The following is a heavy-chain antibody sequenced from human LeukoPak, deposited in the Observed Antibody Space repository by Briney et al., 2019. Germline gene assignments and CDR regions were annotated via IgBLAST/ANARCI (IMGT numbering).Heavy chain of an antibody. Sequence: GGSLRLSCATSGFTFSRYAMHWVRQAPGKGLEWAALISYDANIGSNKYYADSVKGRFTISRDNSKNTLRLQMNSLRAEDTAVYYCARDGGYDFWSGYYQDYWGQGILVTVSS. CDR3: ARDGGYDFWSGYYQDY. CDR2: ISYDANIGSNK. D-gene: IGHD3-3*01. J-gene: IGHJ4*02. CDR1: GFTFSRYA. V-gene: IGHV3-30-3*01.